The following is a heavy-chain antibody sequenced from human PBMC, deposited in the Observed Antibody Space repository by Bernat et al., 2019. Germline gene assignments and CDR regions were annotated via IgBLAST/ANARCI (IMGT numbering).Heavy chain of an antibody. V-gene: IGHV4-34*01. Sequence: QVQLQQWGAGLLKPSETLSLTCAVYGGSFSGYYWSWIRQPPGKGLEWSGEINHSGITNYNPSLKSRVTISVDTSKNQFSLKLSSVTAADTAVYYCAGGWNRVDYWGQGTLVTVSS. D-gene: IGHD1-1*01. CDR1: GGSFSGYY. CDR3: AGGWNRVDY. CDR2: INHSGIT. J-gene: IGHJ4*02.